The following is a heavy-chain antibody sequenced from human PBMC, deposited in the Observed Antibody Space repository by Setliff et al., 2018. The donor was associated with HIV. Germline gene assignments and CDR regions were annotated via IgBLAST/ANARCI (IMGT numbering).Heavy chain of an antibody. J-gene: IGHJ1*01. D-gene: IGHD3-10*01. Sequence: ASVKVSCKASGGTFSSYAISWVRQAAGQGLEWMGRINPNSGGTNYAQKFQGRVTMTRDTSISTAYMELSRLRSDDTAVYYCARDWAEDYYGSGSFQYWGQGTLVTVSS. V-gene: IGHV1-2*06. CDR1: GGTFSSYA. CDR3: ARDWAEDYYGSGSFQY. CDR2: INPNSGGT.